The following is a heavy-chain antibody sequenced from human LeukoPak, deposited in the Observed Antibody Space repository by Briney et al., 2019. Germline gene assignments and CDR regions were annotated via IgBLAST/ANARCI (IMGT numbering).Heavy chain of an antibody. Sequence: GGSLRLSCAASGFTFSSYWMSWVRQAPGKGLEWVANIRQDESEKYYVDSVKGRFTISRDNAKNSLYLQMNSLRAEDTAVYYCARAAATHYDGSGYYPDAFDIWGQGTMVTVSS. CDR2: IRQDESEK. CDR1: GFTFSSYW. V-gene: IGHV3-7*01. D-gene: IGHD3-22*01. J-gene: IGHJ3*02. CDR3: ARAAATHYDGSGYYPDAFDI.